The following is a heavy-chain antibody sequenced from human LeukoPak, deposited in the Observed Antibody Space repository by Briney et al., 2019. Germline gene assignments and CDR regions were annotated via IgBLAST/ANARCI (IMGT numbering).Heavy chain of an antibody. CDR3: ARHYPRLRLAAAGILPFITLYYFDY. CDR2: IFSSGNN. J-gene: IGHJ4*02. D-gene: IGHD6-13*01. CDR1: GGSMSSGTYY. V-gene: IGHV4-61*02. Sequence: PSETLSLTCTVSGGSMSSGTYYWSWIRQPAGKGLEYIGRIFSSGNNNYNPSLKSRITMSTDTSKNQFSLNLSSVTAADSAVYYCARHYPRLRLAAAGILPFITLYYFDYWGQGTLVTVSS.